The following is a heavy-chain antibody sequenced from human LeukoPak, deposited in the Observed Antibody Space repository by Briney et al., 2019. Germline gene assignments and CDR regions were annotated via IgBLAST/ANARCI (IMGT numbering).Heavy chain of an antibody. J-gene: IGHJ5*02. Sequence: ASVKVSCKASGYTFTSYGISWGRQAPGQGLEWMGWISAYNGNTNYAQKLQGRVTMTTDTSTSTAYMELRSLRSDDTAVYYCARAVVVVPAANNWFDPWGQGTLVTVSS. CDR1: GYTFTSYG. V-gene: IGHV1-18*01. CDR2: ISAYNGNT. CDR3: ARAVVVVPAANNWFDP. D-gene: IGHD2-2*01.